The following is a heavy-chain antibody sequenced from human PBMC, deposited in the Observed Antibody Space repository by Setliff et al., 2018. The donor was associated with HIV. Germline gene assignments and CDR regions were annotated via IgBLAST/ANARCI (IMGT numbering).Heavy chain of an antibody. D-gene: IGHD6-13*01. CDR2: LRTGTGDT. CDR3: LRRAKAAEVFDY. CDR1: GYTFTSYS. V-gene: IGHV1-3*04. Sequence: GASVKVSCKASGYTFTSYSMHWVRQAPGQRLEWMGWLRTGTGDTSYSEKFQGRLTITRDTSANTAYMELSNLRSEDTAIYYCLRRAKAAEVFDYWGQGTLVTVSS. J-gene: IGHJ4*02.